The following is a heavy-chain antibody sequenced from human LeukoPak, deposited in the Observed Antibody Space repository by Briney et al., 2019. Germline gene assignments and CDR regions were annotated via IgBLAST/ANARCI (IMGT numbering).Heavy chain of an antibody. D-gene: IGHD2-2*01. CDR3: ATDEPPAAILGN. V-gene: IGHV3-33*01. CDR1: GFTFSSYG. Sequence: GGSLRLSCAASGFTFSSYGMHWVRQAPGKGLEWVAVIWYDGSNKYYADSVKGRFTISRDNSKNTLYLQMNSLRAEDTAVYYCATDEPPAAILGNWGQGTLVTVSS. CDR2: IWYDGSNK. J-gene: IGHJ4*02.